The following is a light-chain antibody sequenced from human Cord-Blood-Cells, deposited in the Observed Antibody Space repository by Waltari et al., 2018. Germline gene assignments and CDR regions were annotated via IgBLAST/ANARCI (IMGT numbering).Light chain of an antibody. Sequence: IAMTQSPATLSVSSGERATPSCRASQRVSSNLSWYQQKPGQAPRLLIYGASTRATGIPARFSGSGSGTEFTLTICSLQSEDFAVYYCQQYNNWWTFGQGTKVEIK. J-gene: IGKJ1*01. CDR2: GAS. CDR3: QQYNNWWT. CDR1: QRVSSN. V-gene: IGKV3-15*01.